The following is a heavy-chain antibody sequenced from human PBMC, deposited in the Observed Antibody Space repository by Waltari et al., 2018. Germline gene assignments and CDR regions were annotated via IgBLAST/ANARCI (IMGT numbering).Heavy chain of an antibody. J-gene: IGHJ5*02. CDR1: GYTFSGYY. Sequence: QVQLVQSGAEVKKPGASVKVSCKASGYTFSGYYMPWVRQAPGQGREWVGRINPNSGGTNYAQKFQGRVTMTRDTYISTAYMELSRLRSDDAAVYYCARDSSYGDYGGGWFDPWGQGTLVTVSS. D-gene: IGHD4-17*01. V-gene: IGHV1-2*06. CDR2: INPNSGGT. CDR3: ARDSSYGDYGGGWFDP.